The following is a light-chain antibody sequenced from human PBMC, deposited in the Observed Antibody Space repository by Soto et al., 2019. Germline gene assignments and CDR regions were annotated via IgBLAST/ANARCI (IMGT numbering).Light chain of an antibody. J-gene: IGKJ1*01. CDR1: QSVSNDY. Sequence: EMVLTRCLGTLTLSPADRATLSFGASQSVSNDYVAWVQQKPGQTPRLLFYSVSSRATGIPDRFSGSGSGTDFTLTISSLQSEDFAVYICQHYGYPQWTFGPGTKVDI. CDR2: SVS. V-gene: IGKV3-20*01. CDR3: QHYGYPQWT.